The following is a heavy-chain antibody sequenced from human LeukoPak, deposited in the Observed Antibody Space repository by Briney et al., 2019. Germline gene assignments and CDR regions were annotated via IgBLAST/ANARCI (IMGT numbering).Heavy chain of an antibody. Sequence: PGGSLRLSCAASGFTFSSYEMNWVRQAPGKGLEWVSYISSSGSTIYYAGSVKGRFTISRDNAKNSLYLQMNSLRAEDTAVYYCARDSQRSVGIAAAGIDYWGQGTLVTVSS. CDR3: ARDSQRSVGIAAAGIDY. D-gene: IGHD6-13*01. CDR2: ISSSGSTI. J-gene: IGHJ4*02. CDR1: GFTFSSYE. V-gene: IGHV3-48*03.